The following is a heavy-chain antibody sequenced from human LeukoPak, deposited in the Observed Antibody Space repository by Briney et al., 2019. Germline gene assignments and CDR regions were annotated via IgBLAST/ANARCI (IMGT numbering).Heavy chain of an antibody. V-gene: IGHV3-7*01. CDR2: TKEDGSEK. Sequence: GGSLRLSCAASGFTFSSYWMSWVRQAPGKGLEWVANTKEDGSEKNYVDSVKGRFTISRDNAKKSLYLQMNSLRVEDTAVYYCARVSLNQGYDVADYWGQGTLVTVSS. CDR1: GFTFSSYW. CDR3: ARVSLNQGYDVADY. J-gene: IGHJ4*02. D-gene: IGHD3-3*01.